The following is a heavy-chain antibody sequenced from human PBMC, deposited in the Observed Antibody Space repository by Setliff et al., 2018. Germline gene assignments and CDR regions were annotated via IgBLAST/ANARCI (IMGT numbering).Heavy chain of an antibody. CDR1: GFTFSSNN. D-gene: IGHD2-2*01. CDR3: AKGYCSSTSCYVDY. CDR2: ISWNSGIV. V-gene: IGHV3-9*03. Sequence: PGGSLRLSCAASGFTFSSNNMHWVRQAPGKGLEWVSGISWNSGIVAYADSVKGRFTISRDNAKNSLYLQMNSLRAEDMALYYCAKGYCSSTSCYVDYWGQGTLVTVSS. J-gene: IGHJ4*02.